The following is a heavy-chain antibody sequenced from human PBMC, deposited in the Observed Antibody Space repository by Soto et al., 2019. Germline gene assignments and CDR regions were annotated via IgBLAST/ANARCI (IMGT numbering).Heavy chain of an antibody. CDR1: GASISSYF. Sequence: SETLSLTCTVSGASISSYFWTWIRQPAGKGLDWIGRISTSGTTNYNPSLKSRVTMSVDTSKNHFSLNLSSVTAADTAVYYCAREAGPDRWFDPWGQGTLVTAPQ. CDR3: AREAGPDRWFDP. CDR2: ISTSGTT. V-gene: IGHV4-4*07. D-gene: IGHD6-19*01. J-gene: IGHJ5*02.